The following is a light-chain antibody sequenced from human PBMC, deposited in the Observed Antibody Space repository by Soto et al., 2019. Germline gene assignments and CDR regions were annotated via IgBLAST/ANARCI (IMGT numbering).Light chain of an antibody. CDR2: GVS. Sequence: EIVMTQSPATLSVSPGERATLSCRASQSISNKLAWYQQKPGQAPKLLIYGVSSRATGVPSRFSGSGSGTDFTLTISSLEPEDFAVYYCQQRSSQALTFGQGTKVDI. V-gene: IGKV3-15*01. CDR3: QQRSSQALT. CDR1: QSISNK. J-gene: IGKJ4*01.